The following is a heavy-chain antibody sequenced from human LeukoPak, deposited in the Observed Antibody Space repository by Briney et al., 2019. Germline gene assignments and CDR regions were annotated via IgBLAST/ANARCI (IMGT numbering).Heavy chain of an antibody. CDR2: ISYDGSNK. D-gene: IGHD6-13*01. J-gene: IGHJ4*02. CDR1: GFTFSSYG. CDR3: ARDSSSWLTYFDY. Sequence: GGSLRLSCAASGFTFSSYGMHWVRQAPGKGLEWVAVISYDGSNKYYADSVKGRFTISRDNSKNTLCLQMNSLRAEDTAVYYCARDSSSWLTYFDYWGQGTLVTVSS. V-gene: IGHV3-30*03.